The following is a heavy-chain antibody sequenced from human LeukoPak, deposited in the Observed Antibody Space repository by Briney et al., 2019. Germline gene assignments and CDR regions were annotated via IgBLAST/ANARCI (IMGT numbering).Heavy chain of an antibody. CDR2: INTDGTVT. CDR3: ATKQWLAPPPDS. CDR1: GFTFSKYW. Sequence: GGSLRLSCAASGFTFSKYWMLWVRQAPGKGLESVSRINTDGTVTTYADSVKGRFTVSRDNADNSMFLQMNSVRDEDTAVYYCATKQWLAPPPDSWGQGTPVTVSS. D-gene: IGHD6-19*01. V-gene: IGHV3-74*01. J-gene: IGHJ4*02.